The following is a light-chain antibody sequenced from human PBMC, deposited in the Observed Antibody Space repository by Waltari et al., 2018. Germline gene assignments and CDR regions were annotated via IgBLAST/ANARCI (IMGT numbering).Light chain of an antibody. CDR3: ATWDNSLTAVL. Sequence: QSVLTQPPSGSAATRQKVAISCSGSSANIGNYFASWYHQLPGATPKLLIYDNNKRPAGIPYRSSASKSGTSATLDIPGHQIGDEADYSCATWDNSLTAVLFGGGTTLTVL. CDR2: DNN. CDR1: SANIGNYF. V-gene: IGLV1-51*01. J-gene: IGLJ2*01.